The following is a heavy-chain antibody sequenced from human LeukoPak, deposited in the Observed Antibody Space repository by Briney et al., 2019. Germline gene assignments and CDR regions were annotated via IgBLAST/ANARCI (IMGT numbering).Heavy chain of an antibody. Sequence: PSETLSLTCAVYGGSFSGYYWSWIRQPPGKGLEWIGEINHSGSTNYNPSLKSRVTISVDTSKNQFSLKLSSVTAADTAVYYCARGEFIRNVFDTWGQGTMVSVSS. J-gene: IGHJ3*02. V-gene: IGHV4-34*01. CDR3: ARGEFIRNVFDT. CDR1: GGSFSGYY. D-gene: IGHD3-10*01. CDR2: INHSGST.